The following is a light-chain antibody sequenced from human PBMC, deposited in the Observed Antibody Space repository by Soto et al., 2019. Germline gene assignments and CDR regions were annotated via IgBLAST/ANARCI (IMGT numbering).Light chain of an antibody. Sequence: DIVMTQSPDSLAVSLCERATINCKSSQSVLYSSNNKNYLAWYQRKPGQPPKLLIYWASTRESGVPDRFSGSGSGTDFTLTINSLQAEDVAVYYCQQYFSTPLTFGGGTKVEIK. CDR3: QQYFSTPLT. V-gene: IGKV4-1*01. J-gene: IGKJ4*01. CDR1: QSVLYSSNNKNY. CDR2: WAS.